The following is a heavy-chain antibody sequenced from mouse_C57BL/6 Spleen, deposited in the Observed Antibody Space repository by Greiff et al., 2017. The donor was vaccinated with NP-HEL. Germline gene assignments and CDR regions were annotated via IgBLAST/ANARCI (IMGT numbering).Heavy chain of an antibody. CDR2: IDPETGGT. V-gene: IGHV1-15*01. CDR1: GYTFTDYE. D-gene: IGHD3-2*02. Sequence: QVQLQQSGAELVRPGASVTLSCKASGYTFTDYEMHWVKQTPVHGLEWIGAIDPETGGTAYNQKFKGKAILTADKSSSTAYMELRSLTSEDSAVYYCTRLGAGSGYAYWGQGTTLTVSS. CDR3: TRLGAGSGYAY. J-gene: IGHJ2*01.